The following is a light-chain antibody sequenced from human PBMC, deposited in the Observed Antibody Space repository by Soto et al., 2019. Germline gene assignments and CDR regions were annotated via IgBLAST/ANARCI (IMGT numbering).Light chain of an antibody. V-gene: IGKV3-15*01. J-gene: IGKJ4*01. CDR3: QQYIRWPLT. Sequence: EIVMTQSPATLSVSPGVRATLSCRAGESVSSNLAWYQQKPGQAPSLLIYGASTRATGTPARFSGSGSGTEFTLTISSLQSEDFAVYYCQQYIRWPLTFGGGTKVDTK. CDR1: ESVSSN. CDR2: GAS.